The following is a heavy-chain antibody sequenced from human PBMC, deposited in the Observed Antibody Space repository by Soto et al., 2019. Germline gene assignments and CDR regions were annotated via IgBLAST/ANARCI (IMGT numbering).Heavy chain of an antibody. Sequence: QLQLQESGPGLVKPSETLSLTCTVSGGSISSSCYYWGWIRQPPGKGLEWIGSIYYSGSTYYNPSLKSRVTISVDTSKNQFSLKLSSVTAADTAVYYCARQNNLGYCSGGSCRHYFDYWGQGTLVTVSS. CDR2: IYYSGST. CDR1: GGSISSSCYY. CDR3: ARQNNLGYCSGGSCRHYFDY. V-gene: IGHV4-39*01. D-gene: IGHD2-15*01. J-gene: IGHJ4*02.